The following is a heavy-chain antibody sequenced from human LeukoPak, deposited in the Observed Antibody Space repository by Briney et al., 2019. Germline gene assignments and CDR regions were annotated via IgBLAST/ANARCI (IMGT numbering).Heavy chain of an antibody. D-gene: IGHD3-10*01. CDR1: GFTFSGSA. J-gene: IGHJ4*02. CDR2: IRSTANGYAT. Sequence: GGSLRLSCAASGFTFSGSALHWVRQASGKGLEWVGRIRSTANGYATAYAASVKGRFTISRDDSKNTAYLQMDSLKTEDTAVYYCTGKYYGSGSYADFDYWGQGTLVTVSS. V-gene: IGHV3-73*01. CDR3: TGKYYGSGSYADFDY.